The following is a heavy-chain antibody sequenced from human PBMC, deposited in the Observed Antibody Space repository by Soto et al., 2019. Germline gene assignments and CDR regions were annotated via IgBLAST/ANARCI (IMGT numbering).Heavy chain of an antibody. CDR3: AKAAFGLGYCSSTSCQLDY. CDR1: GFTFSSYA. Sequence: GGSLRLSCAASGFTFSSYAMSWVRQAPGKGLEWVSAISGSGGSTYYADSVKGRFTISRDNSKNTLYLQMNSLRAEDTAVYYCAKAAFGLGYCSSTSCQLDYWGQGTLVTVSS. V-gene: IGHV3-23*01. CDR2: ISGSGGST. J-gene: IGHJ4*02. D-gene: IGHD2-2*01.